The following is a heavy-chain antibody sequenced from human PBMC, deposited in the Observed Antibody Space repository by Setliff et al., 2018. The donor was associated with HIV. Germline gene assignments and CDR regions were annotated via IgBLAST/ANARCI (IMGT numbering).Heavy chain of an antibody. CDR2: VYPGDSDT. CDR1: GYSFTSYW. CDR3: ARGGLYDSGGYYPPPAGRIDS. Sequence: GESLKISCRVSGYSFTSYWIAWVRQMPGRGLEWMGNVYPGDSDTRYSPSFVGQVTFSVDKSVNTAYLQRRSLKASDTAMYYCARGGLYDSGGYYPPPAGRIDSWGPGTLVTVSS. J-gene: IGHJ4*02. V-gene: IGHV5-51*01. D-gene: IGHD3-22*01.